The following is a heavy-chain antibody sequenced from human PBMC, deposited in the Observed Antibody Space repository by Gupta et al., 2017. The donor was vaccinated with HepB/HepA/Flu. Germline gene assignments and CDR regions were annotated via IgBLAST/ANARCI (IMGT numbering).Heavy chain of an antibody. V-gene: IGHV3-33*01. D-gene: IGHD3-22*01. CDR3: ARDSSGYYRYFDY. Sequence: QVQLVESGGGVVQPGRSLSLSCAASGFPFSSYGMHWVRQAPGKGLEWVAVIWYDGSNKYYADSVKGRFTISRDNSKNTLYLQMNSLRAEDTAVYYCARDSSGYYRYFDYWGQGTLVTVSS. CDR1: GFPFSSYG. CDR2: IWYDGSNK. J-gene: IGHJ4*02.